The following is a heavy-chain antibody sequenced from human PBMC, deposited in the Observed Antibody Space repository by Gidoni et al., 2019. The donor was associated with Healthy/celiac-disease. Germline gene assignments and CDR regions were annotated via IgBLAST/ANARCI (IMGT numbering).Heavy chain of an antibody. D-gene: IGHD1-7*01. CDR1: GFTFSSYW. V-gene: IGHV3-74*01. CDR3: ARAKLHQDAFDI. CDR2: INSDGSST. J-gene: IGHJ3*02. Sequence: EVQLVESGGGLVQPGGSLRLSCAASGFTFSSYWMHWVRQAPGKGLVWVSRINSDGSSTSYADSVKGRFTISRDNAKNTLYLQMNSLRAEDTAVYYCARAKLHQDAFDIWGQGTMVTVSS.